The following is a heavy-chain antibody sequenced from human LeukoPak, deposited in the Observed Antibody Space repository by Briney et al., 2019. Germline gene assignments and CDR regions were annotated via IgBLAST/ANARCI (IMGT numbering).Heavy chain of an antibody. J-gene: IGHJ4*02. CDR3: LRGDRRDY. V-gene: IGHV3-21*06. CDR1: GFTFNTYS. Sequence: GGSLRLSCEASGFTFNTYSMNWARQAPGKGLEWVSSIDSSGGYMFYADSVKGRLIISRDNAKDSLYLQMNSLRVEGTAVYYCLRGDRRDYWGQGTLVTVSS. CDR2: IDSSGGYM.